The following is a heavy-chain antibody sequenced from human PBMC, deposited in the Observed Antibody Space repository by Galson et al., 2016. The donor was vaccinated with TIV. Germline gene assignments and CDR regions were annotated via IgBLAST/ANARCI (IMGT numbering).Heavy chain of an antibody. CDR1: GDSVSSDSAA. CDR3: TRAAGKNGASCYATCETFDI. CDR2: TYYRSMWYY. J-gene: IGHJ3*02. Sequence: CAISGDSVSSDSAAWNWVRQSPSRGLEWLGRTYYRSMWYYDYKVSVKSRITINPDTSKNQFSLQLNSVTPEDTAAYYCTRAAGKNGASCYATCETFDIWGQGTMVTVSS. V-gene: IGHV6-1*01. D-gene: IGHD2-2*01.